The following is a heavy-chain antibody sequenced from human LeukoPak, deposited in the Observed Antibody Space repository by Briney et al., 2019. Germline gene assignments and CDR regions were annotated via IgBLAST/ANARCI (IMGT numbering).Heavy chain of an antibody. Sequence: PSETLSLTCTVSGGSISSYYWSWIRQPPGKGLEWIGYIYYSGSTNYNPSLKSRVTISVDTSKNQFSLKLSSVTAADTAVYYCARSIEVAGLVDYWGQGTPVTVSS. J-gene: IGHJ4*02. D-gene: IGHD6-19*01. CDR1: GGSISSYY. V-gene: IGHV4-59*01. CDR3: ARSIEVAGLVDY. CDR2: IYYSGST.